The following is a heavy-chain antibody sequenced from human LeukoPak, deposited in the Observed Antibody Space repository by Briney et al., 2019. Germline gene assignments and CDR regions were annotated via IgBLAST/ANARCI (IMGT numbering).Heavy chain of an antibody. V-gene: IGHV3-7*05. CDR1: GFTFGTYW. J-gene: IGHJ4*02. Sequence: GGSLRLSCTASGFTFGTYWMSWVRQAPGKGLEWVANIKQDGSDKYYVDSVKGLFTISRDNAKNSLYLQMNSLRAEDTAVYYCARDLDYWGQGTLVSVSS. CDR3: ARDLDY. CDR2: IKQDGSDK.